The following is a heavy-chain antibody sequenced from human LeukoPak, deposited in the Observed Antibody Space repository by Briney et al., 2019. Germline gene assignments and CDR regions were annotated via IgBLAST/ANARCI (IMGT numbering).Heavy chain of an antibody. CDR2: ISSSSSTI. CDR3: AKEGGTVTTPYVDY. CDR1: GFTFSSYS. Sequence: GGSLRLSCAASGFTFSSYSMNWVRQAPGKGLEWVSYISSSSSTIYCADSVKGRFTISRDNSKNTLYLQMNTLRAEDTAVYYCAKEGGTVTTPYVDYWGQGTLVTVSS. D-gene: IGHD4-17*01. J-gene: IGHJ4*01. V-gene: IGHV3-48*01.